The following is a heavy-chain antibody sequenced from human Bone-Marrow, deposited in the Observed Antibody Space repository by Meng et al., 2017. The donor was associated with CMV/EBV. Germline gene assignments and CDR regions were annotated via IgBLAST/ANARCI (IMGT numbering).Heavy chain of an antibody. V-gene: IGHV3-21*01. CDR2: ISSSSSYI. Sequence: GGSLRLSCAASGFTFSSYAMSWVRQAPGKGLEWVSSISSSSSYIYYADSVKGRFTISRDNAKNSLYLQMNSLRAEDTAVYYCARGPYYYGMDVWGQGTTVTVSS. CDR3: ARGPYYYGMDV. CDR1: GFTFSSYA. J-gene: IGHJ6*02.